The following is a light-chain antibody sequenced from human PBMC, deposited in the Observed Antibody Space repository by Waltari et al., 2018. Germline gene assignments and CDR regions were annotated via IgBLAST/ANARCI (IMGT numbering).Light chain of an antibody. J-gene: IGKJ2*01. CDR3: QQFTIWPYT. V-gene: IGKV3-15*01. CDR2: LAS. Sequence: EIVMTQSPAALSVSPGERVTLSCRASQNIGTTLAWYQQKPGQSPRLLLYLASTRATGVPARFSGSVSGTEFTLTISSLQSEDFGIYYCQQFTIWPYTFGQGTKLEI. CDR1: QNIGTT.